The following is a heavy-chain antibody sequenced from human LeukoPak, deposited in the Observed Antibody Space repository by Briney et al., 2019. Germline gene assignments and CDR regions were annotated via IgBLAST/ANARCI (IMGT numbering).Heavy chain of an antibody. D-gene: IGHD3-10*01. J-gene: IGHJ6*02. V-gene: IGHV3-23*01. CDR1: GSTFNTYA. CDR2: ISGSGGTT. CDR3: ARNTITGYYYGMDV. Sequence: PGGSLRLSCAASGSTFNTYAMNWVRQAPGKGLEWVSAISGSGGTTYYADSVKGRFTISRDNAKNSLYLQMNSLRAEDTAVFYCARNTITGYYYGMDVWGQGTTVTVSS.